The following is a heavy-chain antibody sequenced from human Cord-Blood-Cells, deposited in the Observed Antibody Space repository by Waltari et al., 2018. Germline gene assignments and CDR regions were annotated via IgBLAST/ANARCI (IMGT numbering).Heavy chain of an antibody. Sequence: QVQLVPSGAEVKKPGASVEVACKDSGYISTSYALNWVRQAPGQRLEWMGWINAGNGNTKYSQKFQGRVTITRDTSASAVYMELSSLSSEDTAVYYCARDQGGDYDAFDIWGQGTMVTVSS. J-gene: IGHJ3*02. D-gene: IGHD2-21*02. CDR1: GYISTSYA. CDR2: INAGNGNT. V-gene: IGHV1-3*01. CDR3: ARDQGGDYDAFDI.